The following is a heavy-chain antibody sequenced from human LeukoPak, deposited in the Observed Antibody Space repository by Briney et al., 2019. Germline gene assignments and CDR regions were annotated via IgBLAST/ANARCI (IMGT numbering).Heavy chain of an antibody. D-gene: IGHD6-13*01. Sequence: GTSLRLSCAASGFSFNTYSMHWLRQAPGKGLEWLAVISYHGGNRYYADSVNGRFTVSRDNAKNSLYLQMNSLRAEDTAVYYCARDRVGSWNSSSWYGYYFDYWGQGTLVTVSS. J-gene: IGHJ4*02. CDR2: ISYHGGNR. CDR1: GFSFNTYS. CDR3: ARDRVGSWNSSSWYGYYFDY. V-gene: IGHV3-30-3*01.